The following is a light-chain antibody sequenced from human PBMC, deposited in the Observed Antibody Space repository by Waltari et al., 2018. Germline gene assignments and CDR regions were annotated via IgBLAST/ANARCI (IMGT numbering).Light chain of an antibody. CDR2: KVS. CDR3: MQSAHRPWT. V-gene: IGKV2-30*01. J-gene: IGKJ1*01. CDR1: QSLVYSDGNTY. Sequence: EVVMTQSRPSLPVTLGQPASISCRSSQSLVYSDGNTYLNWCQERPGQSPRRLIYKVSNREYGVADRFSGSEAGDDFTLKISRVEGEDVGVYHCMQSAHRPWTFGQGTKVELK.